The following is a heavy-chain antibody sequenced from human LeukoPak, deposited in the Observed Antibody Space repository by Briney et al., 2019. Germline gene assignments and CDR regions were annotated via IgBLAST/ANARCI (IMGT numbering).Heavy chain of an antibody. Sequence: PGGSLRLSCAASGFTFSNAWMSWVRQAPGKGRECVGRIKSKTDGGTTDYAAPAKGRFTISRDDSQHTLYLQMNSLKTEDTAVYYCTTQATLVVPPFDYWGQGTLVTVSS. CDR3: TTQATLVVPPFDY. J-gene: IGHJ4*02. CDR2: IKSKTDGGTT. D-gene: IGHD2-15*01. V-gene: IGHV3-15*01. CDR1: GFTFSNAW.